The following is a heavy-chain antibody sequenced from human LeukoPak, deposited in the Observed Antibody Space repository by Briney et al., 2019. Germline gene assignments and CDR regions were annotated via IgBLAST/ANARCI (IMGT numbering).Heavy chain of an antibody. CDR1: GFSLSTSGVG. CDR3: AHNLDVSRDIAVAPFDP. D-gene: IGHD6-19*01. J-gene: IGHJ5*02. V-gene: IGHV2-5*02. Sequence: GSGPTLVKPTQTLTLTCTFSGFSLSTSGVGVGWIRQPPGKALEWLALIYWDDDKRYSPSLKSRLTITKDTSKNQVVLTMTNMDPVDTATYYYAHNLDVSRDIAVAPFDPWGQGTLVTVSS. CDR2: IYWDDDK.